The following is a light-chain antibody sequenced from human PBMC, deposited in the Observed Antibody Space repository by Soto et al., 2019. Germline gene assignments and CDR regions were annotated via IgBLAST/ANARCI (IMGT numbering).Light chain of an antibody. CDR1: QSVLYSSNNKNY. CDR2: WAS. Sequence: DIVMTQSPDSLAVSLGERATINCKSSQSVLYSSNNKNYLAWYQQKPGQPPKLLIHWASTREFGVPDRFSGGGSGTDFTLTISSLPAEDVAVYYCQQYYRTPPTFGGGTKVEIK. V-gene: IGKV4-1*01. J-gene: IGKJ4*01. CDR3: QQYYRTPPT.